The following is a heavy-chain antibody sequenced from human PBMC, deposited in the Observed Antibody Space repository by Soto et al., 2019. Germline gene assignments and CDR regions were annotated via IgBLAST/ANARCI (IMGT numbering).Heavy chain of an antibody. CDR1: GGTFSSYT. J-gene: IGHJ5*02. Sequence: QVQLVQSGAEVKKPGSSVKVSCKASGGTFSSYTISWVRQAPGQGLEWMGRIIPILGIANYAQKFQCRVTITADKSTSTAYMELSSLRSEDTAVYYCARDRCTNGVCYGEYWFDPWGQGTMVTVSS. CDR3: ARDRCTNGVCYGEYWFDP. CDR2: IIPILGIA. V-gene: IGHV1-69*08. D-gene: IGHD2-8*01.